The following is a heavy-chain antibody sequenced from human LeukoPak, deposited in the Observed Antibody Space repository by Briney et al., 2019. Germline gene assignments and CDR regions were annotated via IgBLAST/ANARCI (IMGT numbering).Heavy chain of an antibody. D-gene: IGHD5-12*01. J-gene: IGHJ4*02. CDR1: GFTFSSYA. CDR3: AKRATMSGATYYFDY. V-gene: IGHV3-30-3*02. Sequence: GGSLRLSCAASGFTFSSYAMHWVRQAPGKGLEWVAIISYDGGNRYYADSVKGRFTISRDNSNNMLYLQMNSLRAEDTAVYYCAKRATMSGATYYFDYWGQGTLVTVSS. CDR2: ISYDGGNR.